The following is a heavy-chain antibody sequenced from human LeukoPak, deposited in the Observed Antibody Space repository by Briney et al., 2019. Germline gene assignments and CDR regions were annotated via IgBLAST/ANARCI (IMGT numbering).Heavy chain of an antibody. D-gene: IGHD2-2*01. Sequence: ASVKVSCKASGYTFTSYDINWVRQATGQGLEWMGWMNPNNGNTGYAQKFQGRVTMTRNTSISTAYMELSSLRSEDTAVYYCARGVIVVVPAAGFDPWGQGTLVTVSS. CDR1: GYTFTSYD. CDR2: MNPNNGNT. CDR3: ARGVIVVVPAAGFDP. J-gene: IGHJ5*02. V-gene: IGHV1-8*01.